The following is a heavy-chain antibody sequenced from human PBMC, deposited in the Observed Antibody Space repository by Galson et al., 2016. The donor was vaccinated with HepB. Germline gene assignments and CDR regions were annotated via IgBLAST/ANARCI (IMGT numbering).Heavy chain of an antibody. J-gene: IGHJ4*02. CDR2: ISNDGRNK. Sequence: SLRLSCAASGFTFSNYAMHWVRQAPGKGLEWVAVISNDGRNKYYSDSVKGRCTISRDNSKTTLYLQMNSLRADDTPVYYCASRGTPEWGQGTLVTVSS. CDR1: GFTFSNYA. V-gene: IGHV3-30*04. CDR3: ASRGTPE.